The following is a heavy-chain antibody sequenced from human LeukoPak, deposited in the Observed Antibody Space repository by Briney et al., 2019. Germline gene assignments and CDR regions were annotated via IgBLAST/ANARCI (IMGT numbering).Heavy chain of an antibody. Sequence: GGSLRLSCAASGFTFSSYAMSWVRQAPGKGLVWVSRINSDGSSTSYADSVKGRFTISRDNAKNTLYLQMNSLRAEDTAVYYCARDMEAPGAFDIWGQGTMVTVSS. CDR2: INSDGSST. CDR1: GFTFSSYA. J-gene: IGHJ3*02. V-gene: IGHV3-74*01. CDR3: ARDMEAPGAFDI. D-gene: IGHD1-1*01.